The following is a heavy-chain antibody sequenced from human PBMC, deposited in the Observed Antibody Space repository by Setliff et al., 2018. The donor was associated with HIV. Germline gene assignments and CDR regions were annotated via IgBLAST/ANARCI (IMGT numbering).Heavy chain of an antibody. J-gene: IGHJ4*02. CDR2: INHRGST. D-gene: IGHD6-13*01. V-gene: IGHV4-34*01. Sequence: PSETLSLTCAVYGGSFSDYYWTWIRQSPGKGLEWIGEINHRGSTNYNPSLKSRVTVSVDTSKNQFSLKLGSVTAADTAVYYCARESPSSSWFYFDFRGQGTLVTVSS. CDR3: ARESPSSSWFYFDF. CDR1: GGSFSDYY.